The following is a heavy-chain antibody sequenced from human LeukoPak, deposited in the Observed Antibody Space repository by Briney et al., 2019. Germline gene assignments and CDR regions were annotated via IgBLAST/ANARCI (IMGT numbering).Heavy chain of an antibody. J-gene: IGHJ4*02. D-gene: IGHD3-16*02. CDR2: IKQDVREK. Sequence: GGSLRLSCAASGFTFSSNSMTWVGQAPGKGREWVAYIKQDVREKYYVDSVKGRFTISRDNAKNALYLQMNRLRVEDTAVYYCARNVGPHYVWGSYRGYLDYWGQRTLDTVSS. CDR1: GFTFSSNS. V-gene: IGHV3-7*01. CDR3: ARNVGPHYVWGSYRGYLDY.